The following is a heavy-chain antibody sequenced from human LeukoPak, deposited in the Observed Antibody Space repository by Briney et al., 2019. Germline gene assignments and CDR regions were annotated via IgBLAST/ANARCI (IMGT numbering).Heavy chain of an antibody. J-gene: IGHJ4*02. CDR1: GGTFSSYA. CDR2: IIPILGIA. Sequence: ASVKVSCKASGGTFSSYAISWVRQAPGQGLEWMGRIIPILGIANYAQKFQGRVTITADKSTSTACMELSSLRSEDTAVYYCAKLYGDYGRGWGQGTLVTVSS. D-gene: IGHD4-17*01. CDR3: AKLYGDYGRG. V-gene: IGHV1-69*04.